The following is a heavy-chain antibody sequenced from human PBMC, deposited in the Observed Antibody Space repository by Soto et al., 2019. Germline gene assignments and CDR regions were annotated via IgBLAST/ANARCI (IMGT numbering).Heavy chain of an antibody. CDR2: IYHSGST. V-gene: IGHV4-30-2*01. CDR1: GGSISSGGYS. J-gene: IGHJ4*02. CDR3: ARAGVVGATALDY. Sequence: QLQLQESGSGLVKPSQTLSLTCAVSGGSISSGGYSWSWIRQPPGKGLEWIGYIYHSGSTYYNPSLKSRVTISVDRAKNEFSRKLSSVTAADTAVYYCARAGVVGATALDYWDQGTLVTVSS. D-gene: IGHD1-26*01.